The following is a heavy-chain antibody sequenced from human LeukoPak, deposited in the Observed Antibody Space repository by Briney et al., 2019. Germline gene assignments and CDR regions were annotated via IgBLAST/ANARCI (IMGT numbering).Heavy chain of an antibody. V-gene: IGHV3-30-3*01. D-gene: IGHD1-26*01. CDR1: GITFSSYA. Sequence: PGGSLRLTCAVSGITFSSYAMHWVRQAPGKGLEWVAVISYDGSNKYYADSVKGRFTISRDNSKNTLYLQMNSLRAEDTAVYYCERDGGATTEYYFDYWGQGTLVTVSS. J-gene: IGHJ4*02. CDR3: ERDGGATTEYYFDY. CDR2: ISYDGSNK.